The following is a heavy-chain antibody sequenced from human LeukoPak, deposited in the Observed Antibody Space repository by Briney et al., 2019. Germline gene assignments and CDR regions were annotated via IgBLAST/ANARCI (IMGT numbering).Heavy chain of an antibody. Sequence: GGSLRLSCAASGFTFSSYNMNWVRQAPGQGLEWVAFIRYDGSNKYYADSVKGRFTISRDNSKNTLYLQMNSLRAEDTAVYYCAKEYSSGWYPWYFDYWGQGTLVTVSS. V-gene: IGHV3-30*02. CDR2: IRYDGSNK. CDR1: GFTFSSYN. CDR3: AKEYSSGWYPWYFDY. J-gene: IGHJ4*02. D-gene: IGHD6-19*01.